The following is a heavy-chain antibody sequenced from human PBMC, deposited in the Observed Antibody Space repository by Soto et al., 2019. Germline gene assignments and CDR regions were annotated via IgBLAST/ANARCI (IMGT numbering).Heavy chain of an antibody. CDR1: GGSISSNDFY. CDR2: IYYSGNT. V-gene: IGHV4-31*03. Sequence: QVQLQESGPGLVKPSQTLSLTCIVSGGSISSNDFYWSWIRQRPGKGLEWIGYIYYSGNTYYNPSLKSRVTILVDTSKNQFSLKVSSVTAADTAVYYCARLSGSWQSWFDPWGHGTLVTVSS. J-gene: IGHJ5*02. CDR3: ARLSGSWQSWFDP. D-gene: IGHD6-13*01.